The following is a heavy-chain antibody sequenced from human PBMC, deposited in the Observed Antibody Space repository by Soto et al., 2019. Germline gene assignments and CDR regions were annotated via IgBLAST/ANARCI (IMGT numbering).Heavy chain of an antibody. Sequence: PSEPLSLTFHCYGRKFSDYYWSGIRQPPGEGLEWIGEINHSGSTNYNPSLKSRVTISVDTSKNQFSLKLSSVTAADMAVYYCARGIRDTAMVIYRPSARNHDAFDIWGQGTMVT. D-gene: IGHD5-18*01. CDR2: INHSGST. J-gene: IGHJ3*02. V-gene: IGHV4-34*01. CDR1: GRKFSDYY. CDR3: ARGIRDTAMVIYRPSARNHDAFDI.